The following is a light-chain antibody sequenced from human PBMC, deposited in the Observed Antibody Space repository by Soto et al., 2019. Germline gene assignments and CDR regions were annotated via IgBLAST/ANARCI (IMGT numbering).Light chain of an antibody. Sequence: EILLTQASSSLSWSPRIRATLSCRASQKISNYLIWYQQKPGQAPRLLIYGASSRATGIPDRFSGSGSGTDFTLAISRLEPEDFALYYCQQYGSSPTTFGRGTKVDI. CDR3: QQYGSSPTT. J-gene: IGKJ1*01. CDR1: QKISNY. CDR2: GAS. V-gene: IGKV3-20*01.